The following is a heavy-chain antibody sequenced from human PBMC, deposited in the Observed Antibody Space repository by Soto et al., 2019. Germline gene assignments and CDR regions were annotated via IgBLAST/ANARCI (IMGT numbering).Heavy chain of an antibody. J-gene: IGHJ4*02. D-gene: IGHD3-9*01. Sequence: EVQLVESGGRLVKPGASLLISCAASGFTFGGYSLSWFRRAPGKGLEWVSSIDPSSNDRHYADSVEGRFTISRDNARSSLYLQMISLTVEDTAVYYCARDFLTGDPRDAFDYWGQGTTVTVSS. CDR3: ARDFLTGDPRDAFDY. CDR1: GFTFGGYS. CDR2: IDPSSNDR. V-gene: IGHV3-21*01.